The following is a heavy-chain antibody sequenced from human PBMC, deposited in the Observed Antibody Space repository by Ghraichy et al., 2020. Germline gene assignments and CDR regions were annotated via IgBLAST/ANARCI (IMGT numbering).Heavy chain of an antibody. J-gene: IGHJ5*02. CDR1: GFTFSTYT. CDR3: ARERAGQWLA. V-gene: IGHV3-48*01. CDR2: ISSSSSTI. D-gene: IGHD6-19*01. Sequence: GGSLRLSCAASGFTFSTYTMNWVRQAPGKGLEWVSYISSSSSTIYYADSVKGRFTVSRDNAKNSLYLQMNRLRVEDTAVYYCARERAGQWLAWGQGTLVTVSS.